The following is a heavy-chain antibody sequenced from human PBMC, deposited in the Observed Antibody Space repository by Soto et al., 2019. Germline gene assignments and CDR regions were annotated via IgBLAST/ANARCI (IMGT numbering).Heavy chain of an antibody. CDR1: GFTFSYYW. CDR2: IHSDGSST. V-gene: IGHV3-74*01. D-gene: IGHD1-26*01. CDR3: ARGDRGAFDL. J-gene: IGHJ3*01. Sequence: EVQLVESGGGLVRPGGSLRLSCAASGFTFSYYWMHWVRQAPGKGLVWVSRIHSDGSSTTYADFVKGRFIISRDNARNTVYLQMNRVRVEDTAVYYCARGDRGAFDLWGQGTVVTVSS.